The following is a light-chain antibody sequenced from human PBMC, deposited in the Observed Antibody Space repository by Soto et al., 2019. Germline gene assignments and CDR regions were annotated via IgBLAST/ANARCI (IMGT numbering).Light chain of an antibody. J-gene: IGLJ2*01. V-gene: IGLV8-61*01. CDR1: SGSVSTSYY. Sequence: QTVVTQEPSFSVSPGGTVTLTCGLSSGSVSTSYYPSWYQQTPGQAPRTLIYSTNTRSSGVPDRFSGSILGNKAALTITGAQADDESDYYCVLYMGGGQRVFGGGTKVTVL. CDR3: VLYMGGGQRV. CDR2: STN.